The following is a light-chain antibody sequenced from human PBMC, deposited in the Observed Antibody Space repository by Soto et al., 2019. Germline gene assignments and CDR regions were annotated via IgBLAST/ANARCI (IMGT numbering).Light chain of an antibody. CDR1: QSVSST. CDR3: QQYSNWPLT. V-gene: IGKV3-15*01. Sequence: EIVMTQSPATLSVSPGEGATLSCRASQSVSSTLAWYQQQPGQAPRLLILGASTRATGIPARFSGSGSGTEFSLTISALQSEEVAIYYCQQYSNWPLTFGGGTKVGIK. CDR2: GAS. J-gene: IGKJ4*01.